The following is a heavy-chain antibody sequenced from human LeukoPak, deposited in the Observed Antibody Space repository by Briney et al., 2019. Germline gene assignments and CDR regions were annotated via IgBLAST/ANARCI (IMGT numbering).Heavy chain of an antibody. D-gene: IGHD4-17*01. Sequence: SVKVSCKASGGTFSSYTISWVRQAPGQGLEWMGRIIPILGIANYAQKFQGRVTITADRSTSTAYMELSGLRSEDPAVYYFARDVSPTVTTLLDPWGQGTLVTVSS. CDR3: ARDVSPTVTTLLDP. CDR1: GGTFSSYT. J-gene: IGHJ5*02. V-gene: IGHV1-69*04. CDR2: IIPILGIA.